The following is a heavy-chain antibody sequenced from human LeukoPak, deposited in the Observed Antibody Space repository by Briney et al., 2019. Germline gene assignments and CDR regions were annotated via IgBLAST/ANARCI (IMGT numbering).Heavy chain of an antibody. CDR1: GYTFTSYG. J-gene: IGHJ5*02. CDR3: ARVSRAEYYDILTVFSPYNWFDP. D-gene: IGHD3-9*01. V-gene: IGHV1-18*01. Sequence: ASVKVSCTASGYTFTSYGISWVRQAPGQGLEWMGWISAYNGNTNYAQKLQGRVTMTTDTSTSTAYMELRSLRSDDTAVYYCARVSRAEYYDILTVFSPYNWFDPWGQGTLVTVSS. CDR2: ISAYNGNT.